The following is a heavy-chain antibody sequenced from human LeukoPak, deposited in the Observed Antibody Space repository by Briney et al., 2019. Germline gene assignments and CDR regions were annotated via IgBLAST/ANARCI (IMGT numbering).Heavy chain of an antibody. CDR1: GYSISSGYY. V-gene: IGHV4-38-2*02. CDR2: IYHSGST. Sequence: PSETLSLTCTVSGYSISSGYYWGWIRQPPGKGLEWIGSIYHSGSTYYNPSLKSRVTISVDTSKNQSSLKLSSVTAADTAVYYCARASSGDFDYWGQGTLVTVSS. D-gene: IGHD6-19*01. J-gene: IGHJ4*02. CDR3: ARASSGDFDY.